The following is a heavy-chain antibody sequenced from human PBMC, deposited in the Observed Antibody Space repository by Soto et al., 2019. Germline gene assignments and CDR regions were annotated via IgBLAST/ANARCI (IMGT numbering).Heavy chain of an antibody. CDR1: GGSISSGGYY. J-gene: IGHJ6*02. D-gene: IGHD2-21*02. V-gene: IGHV4-31*03. CDR3: ARVCGGDCHYGMDV. CDR2: IYYSGST. Sequence: QVQLQESGPGLVKPSQTLSLTCTVSGGSISSGGYYWTWIRQHPGKGLEWIWYIYYSGSTYYNPSRKSRVTMSVDTSKIQFSLKLSSVTAADTAVYYCARVCGGDCHYGMDVWGQGTTVTVSS.